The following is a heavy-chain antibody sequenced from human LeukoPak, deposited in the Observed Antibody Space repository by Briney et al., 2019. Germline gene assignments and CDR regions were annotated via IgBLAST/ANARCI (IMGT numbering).Heavy chain of an antibody. D-gene: IGHD3-16*02. CDR1: GFTVSSNY. CDR3: AKEPSYIWGSYRYTDYFDY. CDR2: ISYDGSNK. J-gene: IGHJ4*02. Sequence: GGSLRLSCAASGFTVSSNYMSWVRQAPGKGLEWVAVISYDGSNKYYADSVKGRFTISRDNAKNSLYLQMSSLRAEDTAVYYCAKEPSYIWGSYRYTDYFDYWGQGTLVTVSS. V-gene: IGHV3-30*18.